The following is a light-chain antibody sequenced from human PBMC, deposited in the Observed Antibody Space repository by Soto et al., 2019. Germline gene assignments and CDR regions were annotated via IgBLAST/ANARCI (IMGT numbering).Light chain of an antibody. CDR1: SSDVGGYNY. V-gene: IGLV2-14*01. J-gene: IGLJ1*01. CDR3: SSYTSSSTFYV. Sequence: QSVLTQPASVSGAPGQSITISCTGTSSDVGGYNYVSWYQQHPGKAPKLMIYDVSNRPSGVSNRFSGSKSGNTASLTISGLQAEDEADYYCSSYTSSSTFYVVGTGTKV. CDR2: DVS.